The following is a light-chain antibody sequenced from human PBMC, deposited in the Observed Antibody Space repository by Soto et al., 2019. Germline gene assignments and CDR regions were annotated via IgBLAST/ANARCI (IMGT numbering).Light chain of an antibody. CDR3: GTWDSSLSAGV. Sequence: QSVWTQPPSVSAAPGQKVTISCYGSSSNIGNNYVSWYQQLPGTAPKLLIYDNNKRPSGIPDRFSGSKSGTSATLGITGLQTGDEADYYCGTWDSSLSAGVFGGGTKLTVL. CDR2: DNN. CDR1: SSNIGNNY. V-gene: IGLV1-51*01. J-gene: IGLJ3*02.